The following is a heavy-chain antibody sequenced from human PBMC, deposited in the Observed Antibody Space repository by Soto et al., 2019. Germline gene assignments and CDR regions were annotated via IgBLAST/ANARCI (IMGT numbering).Heavy chain of an antibody. CDR3: AKTMAMVRGVKGWFGP. J-gene: IGHJ5*02. V-gene: IGHV4-34*01. Sequence: SETLSLTCAVSGGSISSGGYSWSWIRQPPGKGLEWIGEINHSGSTNYNPSLKSRVTISVDTSKNQFSLKLSSVTAADTAVYYCAKTMAMVRGVKGWFGPWGQGTLVTVS. D-gene: IGHD3-10*01. CDR1: GGSISSGGYS. CDR2: INHSGST.